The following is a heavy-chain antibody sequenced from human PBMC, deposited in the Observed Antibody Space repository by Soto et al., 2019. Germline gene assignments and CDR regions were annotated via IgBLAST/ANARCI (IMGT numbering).Heavy chain of an antibody. Sequence: SETLSLTCAVSGGSISSSNWWSCVRQPPGKGVEWIGEIYHTGTTYYNPSLGSRITMSVDSSKSLFSLRLSSVTAADTALYYCARLGGLTEFSGPWYKLEQWGRGILVTVSS. CDR2: IYHTGTT. CDR1: GGSISSSNW. CDR3: ARLGGLTEFSGPWYKLEQ. V-gene: IGHV4-4*02. D-gene: IGHD1-1*01. J-gene: IGHJ4*02.